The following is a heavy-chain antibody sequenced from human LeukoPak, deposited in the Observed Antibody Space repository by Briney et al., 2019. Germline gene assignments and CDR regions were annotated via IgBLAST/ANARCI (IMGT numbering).Heavy chain of an antibody. D-gene: IGHD4-17*01. Sequence: PGGSLRLSCAASGFTVSSNYMSWVRQAPGKGLEWVSVIYSGGSTYYADSVKGRFTISRDNSKNTLYLQMNSLRAEGTAVYYCARDQSTTVTTSFGYYYYMDVWGKGTTVTVSS. CDR1: GFTVSSNY. V-gene: IGHV3-53*01. J-gene: IGHJ6*03. CDR2: IYSGGST. CDR3: ARDQSTTVTTSFGYYYYMDV.